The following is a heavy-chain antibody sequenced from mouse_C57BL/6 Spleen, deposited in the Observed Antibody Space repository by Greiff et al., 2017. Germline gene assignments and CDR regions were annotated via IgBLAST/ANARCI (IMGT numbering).Heavy chain of an antibody. J-gene: IGHJ4*01. Sequence: QVQLKQPGAELVRPGSSVKLSCKASGYTFTSYWMHWVKQRPIQGLEWIGNIDPSDSETHYNQKFKDKATLTVDKSSSTAYIQLSSLTSEDSAVYYYARGGYYGNTHAMDYWGQGTSVTVSS. CDR3: ARGGYYGNTHAMDY. D-gene: IGHD2-1*01. V-gene: IGHV1-52*01. CDR2: IDPSDSET. CDR1: GYTFTSYW.